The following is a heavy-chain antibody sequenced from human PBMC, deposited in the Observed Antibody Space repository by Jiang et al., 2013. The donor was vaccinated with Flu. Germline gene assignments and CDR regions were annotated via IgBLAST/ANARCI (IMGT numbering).Heavy chain of an antibody. J-gene: IGHJ5*02. CDR3: ARDYYYDSSGYFKYNWFDP. V-gene: IGHV3-21*01. Sequence: LEWVSSISSSSSYIYYADSVKGRLTISRDNAKNSLYLQMNSLRAEDTAVYYCARDYYYDSSGYFKYNWFDPWGQGTLVTVSS. CDR2: ISSSSSYI. D-gene: IGHD3-22*01.